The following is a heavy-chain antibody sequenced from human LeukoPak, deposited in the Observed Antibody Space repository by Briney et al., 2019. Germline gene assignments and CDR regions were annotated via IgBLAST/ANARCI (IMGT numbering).Heavy chain of an antibody. D-gene: IGHD6-19*01. J-gene: IGHJ3*02. CDR3: AKVWIAVSGAFDI. CDR2: ISGSGGSI. V-gene: IGHV3-23*01. Sequence: GGSLRLSCAASGFTFSSYAMSWVRQAPGKGLEWVSAISGSGGSIYYADSVKGRFTISRDNSKNTLYLQMNSLRAEDTAVYYCAKVWIAVSGAFDIWGQGTMVTVSS. CDR1: GFTFSSYA.